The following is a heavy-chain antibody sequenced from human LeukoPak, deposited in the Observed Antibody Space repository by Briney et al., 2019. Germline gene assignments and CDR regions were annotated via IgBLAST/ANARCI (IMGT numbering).Heavy chain of an antibody. J-gene: IGHJ6*02. D-gene: IGHD6-19*01. Sequence: PSETLSLTCTVSGGSISSYYWNWIRQSAGRGLEWIGRFYTGGSTNYNPPLKSRVTMSVDTSKNQFSLKLTSVIAADTAVYYCARDALDSSGWFYHGMDVWGQGTTVTVSS. V-gene: IGHV4-4*07. CDR2: FYTGGST. CDR1: GGSISSYY. CDR3: ARDALDSSGWFYHGMDV.